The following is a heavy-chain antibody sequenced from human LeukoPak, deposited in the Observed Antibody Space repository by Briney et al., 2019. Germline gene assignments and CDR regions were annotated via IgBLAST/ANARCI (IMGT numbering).Heavy chain of an antibody. CDR2: ISGSGGST. J-gene: IGHJ4*02. V-gene: IGHV3-23*01. CDR1: GFTFSSYA. D-gene: IGHD3-3*01. CDR3: AKPTRPYYDFWSGYYGDPRY. Sequence: PGGSLRLSCAASGFTFSSYAMSWVRRAPGKGLEWVSAISGSGGSTYYADSVKGRFTISRGNSKNTLYLQMNSLRAEETAVCYCAKPTRPYYDFWSGYYGDPRYWGQGTLVTVSS.